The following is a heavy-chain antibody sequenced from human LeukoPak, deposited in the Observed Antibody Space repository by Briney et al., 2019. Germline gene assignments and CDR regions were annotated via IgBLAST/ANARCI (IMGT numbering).Heavy chain of an antibody. V-gene: IGHV4-39*07. CDR1: GGSISSSSYY. CDR2: IYYSGST. D-gene: IGHD4-23*01. Sequence: SETLSLTCTVSGGSISSSSYYWGWIRQAPGKGLEWIGSIYYSGSTYYNPSLKSRVTISVDTSKNQFSLKLSSVTAADTAVYYCAREGTTVVTGAFDIWGQGTMVTVSS. CDR3: AREGTTVVTGAFDI. J-gene: IGHJ3*02.